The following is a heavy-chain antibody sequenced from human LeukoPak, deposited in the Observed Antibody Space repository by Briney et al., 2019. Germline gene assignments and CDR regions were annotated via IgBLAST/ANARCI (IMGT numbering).Heavy chain of an antibody. D-gene: IGHD3-9*01. CDR3: ATDLSGRSGMDV. V-gene: IGHV1-24*01. J-gene: IGHJ6*02. CDR1: GGTFSGYA. Sequence: ASVKVSCKASGGTFSGYAVSWVRQVPGQGLEWMGGFDPEDGETIYAQKFQGRVTMTEDTSTDTAYMELSSLRSEDTAVYYCATDLSGRSGMDVWGQGTTVTVSS. CDR2: FDPEDGET.